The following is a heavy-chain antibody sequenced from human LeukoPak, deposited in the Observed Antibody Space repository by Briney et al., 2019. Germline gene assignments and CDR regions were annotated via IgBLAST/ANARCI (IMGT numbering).Heavy chain of an antibody. D-gene: IGHD3-3*01. CDR3: AREPFWSGYYSNLHFDY. CDR2: IRYDGSNK. Sequence: GGSLRLSCAASGFTFSSYGMHWVRQAPGKGLEWVAFIRYDGSNKYYADSVKGRFTISRDNSKNTLCLQMNSLRAEDTAMYYCAREPFWSGYYSNLHFDYWGQGTLVTVSS. CDR1: GFTFSSYG. J-gene: IGHJ4*02. V-gene: IGHV3-30*02.